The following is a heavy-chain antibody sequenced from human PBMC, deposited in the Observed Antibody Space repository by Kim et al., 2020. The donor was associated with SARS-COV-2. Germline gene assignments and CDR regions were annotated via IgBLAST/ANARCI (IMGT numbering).Heavy chain of an antibody. CDR3: TSIFGY. CDR1: GFTFTNYW. Sequence: GGSLRLSCAASGFTFTNYWIHWVRQIPGKGPVWVSSVGGDGGSRYYADSVKGRFTTSRDNANNMVYLQMNSLRVDDTAIYYCTSIFGYWGQGALVTVSS. D-gene: IGHD3-3*02. CDR2: VGGDGGSR. V-gene: IGHV3-74*01. J-gene: IGHJ4*02.